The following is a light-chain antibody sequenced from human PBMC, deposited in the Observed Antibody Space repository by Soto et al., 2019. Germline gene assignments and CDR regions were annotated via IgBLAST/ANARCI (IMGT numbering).Light chain of an antibody. CDR3: QQYNSYCA. J-gene: IGKJ1*01. CDR2: DAS. CDR1: QSISSW. V-gene: IGKV1-5*01. Sequence: DIQMTQSPSTLSASVGDRVTIPCRASQSISSWLAWYQQKPGKAPKLLIYDASSWESGVPSRFSGSGSGTEFTLTISSLQPDDFATYYCQQYNSYCAFGQGTKVDIK.